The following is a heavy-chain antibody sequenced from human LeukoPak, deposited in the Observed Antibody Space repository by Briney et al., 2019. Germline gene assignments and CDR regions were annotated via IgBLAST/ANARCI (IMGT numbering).Heavy chain of an antibody. CDR1: GFTFSSYG. CDR2: ISYDGSNK. V-gene: IGHV3-30*03. CDR3: VRGSGYLYYYYYGMDV. D-gene: IGHD3-3*01. J-gene: IGHJ6*02. Sequence: GGSLRLSCAASGFTFSSYGMHWVRQAPGKGLEWVAVISYDGSNKYYADSVKGRFTISRDNSKNTLYLHMNSLRAEDTAVYYCVRGSGYLYYYYYGMDVWGQGTTVTVSS.